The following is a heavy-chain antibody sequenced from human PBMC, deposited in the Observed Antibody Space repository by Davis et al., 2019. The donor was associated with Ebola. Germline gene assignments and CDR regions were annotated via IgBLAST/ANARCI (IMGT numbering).Heavy chain of an antibody. CDR1: GFIFSRYA. J-gene: IGHJ4*02. Sequence: GESLKISCAASGFIFSRYAMHWVRQAPGKGLEWVSNINYVGDSRSYADSVRGRFSLSRDNSKNTLYMEMNNLRVEDTAVYYCLGDPNWAFGYWGQGTLVTVSS. CDR2: INYVGDSR. CDR3: LGDPNWAFGY. D-gene: IGHD3-16*01. V-gene: IGHV3-23*01.